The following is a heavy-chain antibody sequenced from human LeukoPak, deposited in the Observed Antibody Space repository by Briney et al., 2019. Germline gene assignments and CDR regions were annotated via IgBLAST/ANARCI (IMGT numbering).Heavy chain of an antibody. J-gene: IGHJ3*02. Sequence: GSLRLSRAASGFTFISYAMSWVRQAPGKGLGGVSAISGSGGSTYYADSVKGRFTISRDNSKNTLYLQMNSLRAEDTAVYYCARYQLLYNDAFDIWGQGTMVTVSS. CDR1: GFTFISYA. V-gene: IGHV3-23*01. D-gene: IGHD2-2*02. CDR2: ISGSGGST. CDR3: ARYQLLYNDAFDI.